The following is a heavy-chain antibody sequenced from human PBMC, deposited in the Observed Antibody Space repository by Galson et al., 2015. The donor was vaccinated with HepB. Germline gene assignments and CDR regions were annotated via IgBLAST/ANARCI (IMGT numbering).Heavy chain of an antibody. CDR2: IFSNDEK. CDR3: ARISLIPIGAAAQRAYDY. J-gene: IGHJ4*02. Sequence: PALVKPTQTLTLTCTVSGFSLSNARMGVSWIRQPPGKALEWLAHIFSNDEKSYSTSLKSRLTISKDTSKSQVVLTMTDMDPVDTATYYCARISLIPIGAAAQRAYDYWGQGTLVTVSS. D-gene: IGHD6-13*01. V-gene: IGHV2-26*01. CDR1: GFSLSNARMG.